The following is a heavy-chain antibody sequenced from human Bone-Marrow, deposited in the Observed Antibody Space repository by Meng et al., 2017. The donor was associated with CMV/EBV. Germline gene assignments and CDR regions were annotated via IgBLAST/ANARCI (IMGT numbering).Heavy chain of an antibody. CDR2: INHSGST. J-gene: IGHJ6*02. CDR1: GGSVSSASYY. CDR3: ARRKRSLYYYCGMDV. D-gene: IGHD1-14*01. V-gene: IGHV4-39*07. Sequence: SETLSLTCTVSGGSVSSASYYWSWIRQPPGKGLEWIGEINHSGSTNYNPSLKSRVTISVDTSKNQFSLKLSSVTAADTAVYYCARRKRSLYYYCGMDVWGQGTTVTVSS.